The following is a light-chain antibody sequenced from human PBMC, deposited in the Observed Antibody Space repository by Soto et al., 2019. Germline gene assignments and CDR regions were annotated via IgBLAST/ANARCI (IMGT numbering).Light chain of an antibody. Sequence: EIVLTQSPGTLSLSPGERATLSCRASESVSSSYLAWYQQKPGQAPRLLIFGASSRATGTPGRFSGSGSGTDFTLTISSLEPEDFAVYYCQQRSNWPLTFGGGTKVDIK. CDR3: QQRSNWPLT. J-gene: IGKJ4*01. CDR2: GAS. CDR1: ESVSSSY. V-gene: IGKV3D-20*02.